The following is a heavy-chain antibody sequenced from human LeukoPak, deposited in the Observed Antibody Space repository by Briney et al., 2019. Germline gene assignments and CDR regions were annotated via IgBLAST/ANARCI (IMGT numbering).Heavy chain of an antibody. CDR3: ARDPCSGNYGAYYYYYMDV. CDR2: ITSGSSYI. CDR1: GFSFSTYN. J-gene: IGHJ6*03. V-gene: IGHV3-21*01. Sequence: GGSLRLSCEDSGFSFSTYNMNWVHQAPGQRLEWISSITSGSSYIYYADSVKGRFTISRDNAKSSLYLQMDSLRAEDTAVYYCARDPCSGNYGAYYYYYMDVWGKGTTVTISS. D-gene: IGHD1-26*01.